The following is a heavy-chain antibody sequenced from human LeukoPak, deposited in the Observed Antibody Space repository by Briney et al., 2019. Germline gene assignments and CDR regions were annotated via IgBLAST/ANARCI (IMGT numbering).Heavy chain of an antibody. D-gene: IGHD3-16*01. Sequence: GGSLGLSCAASGFTFDDYAMHWVRQAPGKGLEWVSLISGDGGSTYYADSVKGRFTISRDNSKNSLYLQMNSLRTEDTALYYCAKDKDDYVWGSYRPTFDYWGQGTLVTVSS. CDR3: AKDKDDYVWGSYRPTFDY. CDR2: ISGDGGST. J-gene: IGHJ4*02. V-gene: IGHV3-43*02. CDR1: GFTFDDYA.